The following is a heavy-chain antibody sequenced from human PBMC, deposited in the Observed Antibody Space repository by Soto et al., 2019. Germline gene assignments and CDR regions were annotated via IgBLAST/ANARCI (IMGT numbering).Heavy chain of an antibody. D-gene: IGHD6-19*01. V-gene: IGHV3-33*01. CDR1: GFTFSSYG. CDR2: IWYDGSNK. J-gene: IGHJ4*02. Sequence: QVQLVESGGGVVQPGRSLRLSCEASGFTFSSYGMHWVRQAPGKGREWVAVIWYDGSNKYYADSVKGRFTISRDNSKNTLYLQMNSLRAEDTAVYYCARDFRRYSSGVPDYWGQGTLVTVSS. CDR3: ARDFRRYSSGVPDY.